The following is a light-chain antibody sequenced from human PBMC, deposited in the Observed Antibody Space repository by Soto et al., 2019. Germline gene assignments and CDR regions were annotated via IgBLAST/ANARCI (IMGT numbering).Light chain of an antibody. Sequence: DLQMTQSPSSLSESVGDRSTITFQASQDITNFLNWYQQKPGKAPNLLIYDASNLETGVPSRFSGSGSGTDFTLIISSLQPEDIATYYCQKYDNPSINFGKGRRRAIK. J-gene: IGKJ5*01. V-gene: IGKV1-33*01. CDR3: QKYDNPSIN. CDR2: DAS. CDR1: QDITNF.